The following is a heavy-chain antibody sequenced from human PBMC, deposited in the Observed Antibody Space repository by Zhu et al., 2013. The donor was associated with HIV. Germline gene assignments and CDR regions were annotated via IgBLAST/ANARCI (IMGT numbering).Heavy chain of an antibody. V-gene: IGHV1-69*06. CDR2: IIPIFGTA. J-gene: IGHJ6*02. CDR1: GGTFSSYA. Sequence: QVQLVQSGAEVKKPGSSVKVSCKASGGTFSSYAISWVRQAPGQGLEWMGGIIPIFGTANYAQKFQGRVTITADKSTSTAYMELSSLRSEDTAVYYCARDSSGCSGGSCYSGVVHYYGMDVWGQGTTVTVSS. CDR3: ARDSSGCSGGSCYSGVVHYYGMDV. D-gene: IGHD2-15*01.